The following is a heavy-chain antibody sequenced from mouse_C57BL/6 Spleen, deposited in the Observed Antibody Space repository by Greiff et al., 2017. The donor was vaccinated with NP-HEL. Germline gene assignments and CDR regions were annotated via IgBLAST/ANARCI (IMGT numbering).Heavy chain of an antibody. CDR3: AKRGGSNYYYAMDY. Sequence: VQLKESGPGLVQPSQSLSITCTVSGFSLTSYGVHWVRQSPGKGLEWLGVIWRGGSTDYNAAFMSRLSITKDNSKSQVFFKMNSLQADDTAIYYCAKRGGSNYYYAMDYWGQGTSVTVSS. CDR1: GFSLTSYG. CDR2: IWRGGST. D-gene: IGHD2-5*01. V-gene: IGHV2-5*01. J-gene: IGHJ4*01.